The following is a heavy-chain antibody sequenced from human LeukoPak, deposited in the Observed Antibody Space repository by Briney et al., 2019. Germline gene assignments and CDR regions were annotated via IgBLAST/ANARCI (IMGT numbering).Heavy chain of an antibody. CDR2: IWSDGNNK. J-gene: IGHJ3*02. CDR1: GFTFSTYG. CDR3: VKERGPFDAFDI. V-gene: IGHV3-33*06. Sequence: GRSLRLPCAATGFTFSTYGMHWVRQAPGKGLEWVAVIWSDGNNKFYADSVKGRFTFSRDNSRNTLSLQMNSLRAEDTAVYYCVKERGPFDAFDIWGQGTMVTVSS.